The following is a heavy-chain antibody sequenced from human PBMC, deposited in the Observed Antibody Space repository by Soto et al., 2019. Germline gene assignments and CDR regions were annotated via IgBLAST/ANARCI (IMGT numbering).Heavy chain of an antibody. J-gene: IGHJ4*02. CDR1: GDSVNNGRYH. CDR2: IYHSGST. V-gene: IGHV4-30-2*01. Sequence: PSETLSLTCTVSGDSVNNGRYHWSWIRQPPGKGLEWIGYIYHSGSTYYNPSLKSRVTISVDRSKNQFSLKLSSVTAADTAVYYCARGPPLGYWGQGTLVTVSS. CDR3: ARGPPLGY.